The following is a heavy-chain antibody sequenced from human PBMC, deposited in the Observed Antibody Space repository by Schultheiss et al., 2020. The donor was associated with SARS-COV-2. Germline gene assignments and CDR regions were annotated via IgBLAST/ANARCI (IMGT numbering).Heavy chain of an antibody. V-gene: IGHV3-21*01. J-gene: IGHJ4*02. CDR2: ISSSSSYI. CDR3: ARVGEGYSFDY. Sequence: GGSLRLSCAASGFTFSSYEMNWVRQAPGKGLEWVSAISSSSSYIYYADSVKGRFTISRDNAKNSLYLQMNSLRAEDTAVYYCARVGEGYSFDYWGQGTLVTVSS. D-gene: IGHD5-12*01. CDR1: GFTFSSYE.